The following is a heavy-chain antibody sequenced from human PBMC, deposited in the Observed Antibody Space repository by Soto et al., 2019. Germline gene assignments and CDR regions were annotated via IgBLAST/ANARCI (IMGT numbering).Heavy chain of an antibody. CDR1: GFTFSDYY. CDR2: ISSSSSYT. V-gene: IGHV3-11*06. Sequence: PGGSLRLSCAASGFTFSDYYMSWIRQAPGKGLEWVSYISSSSSYTNYADSVKGRFTISRDNAKNSLYLQMNSLRAEDTAVYYCVCDDVVRRLRGMAVRARGTSVTVSS. D-gene: IGHD3-10*01. CDR3: VCDDVVRRLRGMAV. J-gene: IGHJ6*02.